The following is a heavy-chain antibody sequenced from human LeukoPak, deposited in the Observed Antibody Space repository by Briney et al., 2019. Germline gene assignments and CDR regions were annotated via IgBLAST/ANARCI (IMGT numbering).Heavy chain of an antibody. CDR3: ARGGAVAGAIDY. CDR2: IYYSGST. D-gene: IGHD6-19*01. V-gene: IGHV4-59*01. J-gene: IGHJ4*02. Sequence: PSETLSLTCTVSGGSISSYYWSWIRQPPGKGLEWIGYIYYSGSTNYNPSLKSRVTISVDTSKNQFSLKLSSVTAADTAVYYCARGGAVAGAIDYWGQGTLVTVSS. CDR1: GGSISSYY.